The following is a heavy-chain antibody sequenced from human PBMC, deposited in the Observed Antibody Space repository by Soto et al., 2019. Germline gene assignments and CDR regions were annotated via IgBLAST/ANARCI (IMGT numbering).Heavy chain of an antibody. CDR3: AKARGSSGWSDLFDF. Sequence: GGSLRLSCAASGITFSSYAMSWVRQAPGRGLEWVSAISGSGSGGGTYYADSVKGRFTISRDNSQNTLYLQMNSLRGDDTAVYYCAKARGSSGWSDLFDFWGQGTLVTVSS. J-gene: IGHJ4*02. V-gene: IGHV3-23*01. D-gene: IGHD6-19*01. CDR2: ISGSGSGGGT. CDR1: GITFSSYA.